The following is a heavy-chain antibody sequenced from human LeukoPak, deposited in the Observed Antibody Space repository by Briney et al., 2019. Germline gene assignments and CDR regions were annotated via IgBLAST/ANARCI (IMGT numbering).Heavy chain of an antibody. CDR1: GFAFSSYG. V-gene: IGHV3-33*01. CDR3: TIVAVASDVDY. J-gene: IGHJ4*02. Sequence: PGGSLRLSCAVSGFAFSSYGMHWVRQAPGKGLEWVAIIWYDGSDKYYGDSVKGRFTISRDNSKNTLYLQMNSLRAEDTAVYYCTIVAVASDVDYWGQGTLVTVSS. D-gene: IGHD6-19*01. CDR2: IWYDGSDK.